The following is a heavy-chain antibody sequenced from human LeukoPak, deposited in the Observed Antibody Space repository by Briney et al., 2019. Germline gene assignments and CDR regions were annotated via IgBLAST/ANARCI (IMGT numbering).Heavy chain of an antibody. Sequence: SETLSLTCAVYGGSSSGYYWSWIRQPPGKGLEWIGEINHSGSTNYNPSLKSRVTISVDTSKNQFSLKLSSVTAADTAVYYCARGKRWLQQDLDYWGQGTLVTVSS. CDR2: INHSGST. CDR1: GGSSSGYY. CDR3: ARGKRWLQQDLDY. D-gene: IGHD5-24*01. V-gene: IGHV4-34*01. J-gene: IGHJ4*02.